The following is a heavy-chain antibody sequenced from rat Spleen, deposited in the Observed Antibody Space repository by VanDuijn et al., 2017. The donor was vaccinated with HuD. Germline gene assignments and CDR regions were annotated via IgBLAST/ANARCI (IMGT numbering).Heavy chain of an antibody. CDR2: INYSGST. J-gene: IGHJ1*01. CDR1: GYSITSNY. Sequence: EVQLQESGPGLVKPSQSLSLTCSVTGYSITSNYWGWIRKFPGNKMEWIGHINYSGSTSYNPSLKSRISITRDTSKSQFFLQLNSVTTEDTATYYCTRYEDYGGWYYDLWGPGTMVTVSS. D-gene: IGHD1-1*01. CDR3: TRYEDYGGWYYDL. V-gene: IGHV3-1*01.